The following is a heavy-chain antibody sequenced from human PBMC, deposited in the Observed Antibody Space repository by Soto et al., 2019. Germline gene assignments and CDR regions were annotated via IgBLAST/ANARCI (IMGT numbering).Heavy chain of an antibody. D-gene: IGHD2-15*01. Sequence: SETLSLTCTVSGGSISSSSYYWAWIRQPPGKGLEWLGLIYYSGSTYYNPSLKSRVTTSVDTSKKHFSLKVSSVTAADTAVYFCATSVVAATLLDNWGQGTLVTVSS. CDR2: IYYSGST. CDR3: ATSVVAATLLDN. CDR1: GGSISSSSYY. J-gene: IGHJ4*02. V-gene: IGHV4-39*02.